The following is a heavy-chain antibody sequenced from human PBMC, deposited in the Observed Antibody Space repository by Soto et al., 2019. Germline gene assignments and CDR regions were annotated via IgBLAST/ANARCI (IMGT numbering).Heavy chain of an antibody. CDR2: IIPIFGTA. J-gene: IGHJ5*02. CDR3: XRXXXYYGSGSLNWFDP. CDR1: GGTFSSYA. D-gene: IGHD3-10*01. Sequence: QVQLVQSEAEVKKPGSSVKVSCKASGGTFSSYAISWVRQAPGQGLEWMGGIIPIFGTANYAQKFQGRVTITADESTSTAYMELSSLRSEDTAVYYXXRXXXYYGSGSLNWFDPWGQGTLVTVSS. V-gene: IGHV1-69*01.